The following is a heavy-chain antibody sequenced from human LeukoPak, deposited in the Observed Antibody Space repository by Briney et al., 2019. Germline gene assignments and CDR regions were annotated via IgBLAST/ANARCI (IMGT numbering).Heavy chain of an antibody. D-gene: IGHD1-26*01. V-gene: IGHV3-11*01. CDR1: GFTFSDYY. CDR3: ARDRYVGATTAGDSDS. J-gene: IGHJ4*02. CDR2: IGSSGSTI. Sequence: PGVSLRLSCAASGFTFSDYYMSWIRQAPGKGLEWVSYIGSSGSTIYYADSVKGRFTISRDNAKNSLYLQMNSLRAEDTAVYYCARDRYVGATTAGDSDSWGQGTLVTVSS.